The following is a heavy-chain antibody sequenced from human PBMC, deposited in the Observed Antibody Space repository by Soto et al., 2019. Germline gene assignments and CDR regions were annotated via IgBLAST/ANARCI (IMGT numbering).Heavy chain of an antibody. V-gene: IGHV4-39*01. CDR2: IYYSGAT. CDR1: GDSISTSSYY. CDR3: ARHAFGGYAFDS. Sequence: SETLSLTCDVSGDSISTSSYYWGWIRQPPGKGLEWIASIYYSGATYYNPSLQSRVTISVDTSNNRFSLTLSSLTAADTAVYFCARHAFGGYAFDSWGQGTLVTVSS. D-gene: IGHD3-16*01. J-gene: IGHJ4*02.